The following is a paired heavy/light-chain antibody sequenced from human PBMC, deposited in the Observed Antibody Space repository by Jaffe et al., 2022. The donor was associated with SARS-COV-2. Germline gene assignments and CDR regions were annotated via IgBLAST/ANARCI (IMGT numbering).Heavy chain of an antibody. Sequence: QLVESGGALVQPGGSLRLSCAASGFSVSDYYMNWVRQAPGKGLEWVSIIYTGGSIYYADSVKGRFTISRDTSKNTVYLQINSLRVEDTAVYYCARRFSGSRVFDIWGLGTLVTVSS. CDR1: GFSVSDYY. CDR3: ARRFSGSRVFDI. CDR2: IYTGGSI. D-gene: IGHD1-26*01. V-gene: IGHV3-66*02. J-gene: IGHJ3*02.
Light chain of an antibody. J-gene: IGKJ2*01. CDR3: QQYDSSKYT. V-gene: IGKV3-20*01. CDR2: GAS. CDR1: QSVNTNY. Sequence: EIVLTQSPGTLSLSPGERATLSCRASQSVNTNYLAWYQQRPGQAPTLLFYGASTRATGVPDRFSGSGSGTDFTLTISRLEPEDFAVYYCQQYDSSKYTFGQGTKLEIK.